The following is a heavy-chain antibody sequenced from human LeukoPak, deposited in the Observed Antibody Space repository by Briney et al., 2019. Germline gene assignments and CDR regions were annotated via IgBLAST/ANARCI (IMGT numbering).Heavy chain of an antibody. CDR3: ARRAGAYSHPYDY. CDR2: IKQDGSEK. J-gene: IGHJ4*02. Sequence: GGSLRLSCTASGFTFGDYAMSWFRQAPGKGLEWVANIKQDGSEKNSVDSVKGRFTISRDNAKNSLYLQMNSLRAEDTAVYYCARRAGAYSHPYDYWGQGTLVTVSS. D-gene: IGHD4/OR15-4a*01. CDR1: GFTFGDYA. V-gene: IGHV3-7*03.